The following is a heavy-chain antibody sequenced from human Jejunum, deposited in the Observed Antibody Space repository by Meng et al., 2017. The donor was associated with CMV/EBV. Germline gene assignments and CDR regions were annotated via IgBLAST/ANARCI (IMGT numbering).Heavy chain of an antibody. D-gene: IGHD6-13*01. CDR1: GLDFNPYT. J-gene: IGHJ4*02. CDR2: ITSGGRYI. Sequence: CAASGLDFNPYTMNWVRQAPGKGLEWVSSITSGGRYIFYTDSVKGRFTLSRDNAKKSLYLQMNSLRAADTAVYYCATDYRRGAGPNWGQGTLVTVSS. CDR3: ATDYRRGAGPN. V-gene: IGHV3-21*01.